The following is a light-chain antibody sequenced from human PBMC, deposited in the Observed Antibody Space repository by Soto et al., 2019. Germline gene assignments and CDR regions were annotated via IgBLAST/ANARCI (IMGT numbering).Light chain of an antibody. Sequence: QPVLTQPPSASETPGQRVTISCSGSSSNIGSYTVAWYQQVPGTAPKLLIYSDDQRPSGVPDRFSGSKSDTSASLAISGLQSEDEADYYCASWDDSLDGPLFGGGTKLTVL. J-gene: IGLJ2*01. CDR2: SDD. CDR1: SSNIGSYT. CDR3: ASWDDSLDGPL. V-gene: IGLV1-44*01.